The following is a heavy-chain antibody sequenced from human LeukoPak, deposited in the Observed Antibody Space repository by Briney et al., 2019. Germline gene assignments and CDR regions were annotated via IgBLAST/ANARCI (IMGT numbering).Heavy chain of an antibody. CDR3: AKEPYTYGSNWYFDL. CDR1: GFTFSSYG. V-gene: IGHV3-30*18. CDR2: ISYDGSNK. J-gene: IGHJ2*01. Sequence: PGGSLRLSCAASGFTFSSYGMHWVRQAPGKGLEWVAVISYDGSNKYYVDSVKGRVTISRDNSKNTLYLQMNSLRAGDTAVYYCAKEPYTYGSNWYFDLWGRGTLVTVSS. D-gene: IGHD5-18*01.